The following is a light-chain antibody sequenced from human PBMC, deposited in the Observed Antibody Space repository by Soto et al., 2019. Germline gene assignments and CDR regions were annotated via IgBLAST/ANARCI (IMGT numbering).Light chain of an antibody. CDR2: AAS. Sequence: DIQMTQSPASVSASVGDRVTITCRASQSISSWLDWYQQKHEQAPKPLIYAASSLQSGTPSRFSGSGSGTDFTLIIRSEQPEDFASYYCQQANSFPHTFGRGTKVEIK. CDR3: QQANSFPHT. CDR1: QSISSW. J-gene: IGKJ4*01. V-gene: IGKV1-12*01.